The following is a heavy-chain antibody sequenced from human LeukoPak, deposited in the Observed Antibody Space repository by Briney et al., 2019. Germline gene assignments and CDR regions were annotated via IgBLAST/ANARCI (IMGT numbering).Heavy chain of an antibody. D-gene: IGHD3-3*01. CDR1: GGSISSGSYY. CDR3: ARGYVFWGGYSPQGYYYYYYMDV. Sequence: SQTLSLTCTVSGGSISSGSYYWSWIRQPAGKGLEWIGRIYTSGSTNYNPSLKSRVSISVDTSKNQFSLKLSSVTAADTAVYYCARGYVFWGGYSPQGYYYYYYMDVWGKGTTVTVSS. V-gene: IGHV4-61*02. J-gene: IGHJ6*03. CDR2: IYTSGST.